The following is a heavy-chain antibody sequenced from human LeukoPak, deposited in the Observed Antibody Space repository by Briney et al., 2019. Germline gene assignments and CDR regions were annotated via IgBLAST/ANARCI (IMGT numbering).Heavy chain of an antibody. V-gene: IGHV1-69*13. CDR3: ASESGIAVAGTPFDY. D-gene: IGHD6-19*01. Sequence: GASVKVSCKASGYTFTSYGISWVRQAPGQGLEWMGGIIPIFGTANYAQKFQGRVTITADESTSTAYMELSSLRSEDTAVYYCASESGIAVAGTPFDYWGQGTLVTVSS. CDR1: GYTFTSYG. J-gene: IGHJ4*02. CDR2: IIPIFGTA.